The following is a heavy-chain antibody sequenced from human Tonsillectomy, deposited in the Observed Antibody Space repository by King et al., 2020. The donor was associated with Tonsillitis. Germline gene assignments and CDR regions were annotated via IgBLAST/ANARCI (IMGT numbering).Heavy chain of an antibody. CDR3: ARDRRAYYSMDV. CDR1: GFNFRNYA. CDR2: IWFDGTIK. Sequence: VQLVESGGGVVQPGTSLRLSCVASGFNFRNYAMHWVRQAPGKGLEWVALIWFDGTIKYYADSVKGRFTVSRDNSKNTLYLQMSSRRADDTAVYYCARDRRAYYSMDVGAKGTTVTVSS. J-gene: IGHJ6*03. D-gene: IGHD6-6*01. V-gene: IGHV3-33*08.